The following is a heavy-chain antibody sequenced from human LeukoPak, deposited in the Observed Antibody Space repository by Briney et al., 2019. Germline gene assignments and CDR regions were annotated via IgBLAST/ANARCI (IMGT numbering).Heavy chain of an antibody. Sequence: ASVKVSCKASGYTFTSYYMHWVRQAPGQGLEWMGIINPSGDSTSYAQKFQGRVTMTRYMSTTTVYIELSSLRSEDTAVYYCARGEIDYYDSSGYYYLPFDYWGQGTLVTVSS. J-gene: IGHJ4*02. D-gene: IGHD3-22*01. CDR1: GYTFTSYY. V-gene: IGHV1-46*01. CDR2: INPSGDST. CDR3: ARGEIDYYDSSGYYYLPFDY.